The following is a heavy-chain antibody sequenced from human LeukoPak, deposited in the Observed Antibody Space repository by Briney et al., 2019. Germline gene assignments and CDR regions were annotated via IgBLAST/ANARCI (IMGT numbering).Heavy chain of an antibody. CDR3: ARGRGVWGSYRYLYFDY. V-gene: IGHV4-34*01. D-gene: IGHD3-16*02. Sequence: SETLSLTCAVYGGSFSGYYWSWIRQPPGKGLEWIGEINHSGSTNYNPSLKSRVTISVDTSKNQFPLKLSSVTAADTAVYYCARGRGVWGSYRYLYFDYWGQGTLVTVSS. J-gene: IGHJ4*02. CDR1: GGSFSGYY. CDR2: INHSGST.